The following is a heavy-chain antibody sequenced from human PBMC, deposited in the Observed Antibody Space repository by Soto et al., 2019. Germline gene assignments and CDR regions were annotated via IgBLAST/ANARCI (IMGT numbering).Heavy chain of an antibody. CDR2: ISGSGGST. D-gene: IGHD2-2*01. CDR3: AKSLREYQLLNWFVP. J-gene: IGHJ5*02. Sequence: GGSLRLSCAASGFTFSSYAMSWVRQAPGKGLEWVSAISGSGGSTYYADSVKGRFTISRDNSKNTLYLQMNSLRAEDTAVYYCAKSLREYQLLNWFVPWGQGTLVTVSS. CDR1: GFTFSSYA. V-gene: IGHV3-23*01.